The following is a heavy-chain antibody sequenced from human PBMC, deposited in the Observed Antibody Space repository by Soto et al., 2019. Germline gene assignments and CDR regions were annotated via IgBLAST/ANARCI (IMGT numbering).Heavy chain of an antibody. CDR2: ISYDGSNK. CDR1: GFTFSSYG. D-gene: IGHD6-13*01. Sequence: QVQLVESGGGVVQPGRSLRLSCVASGFTFSSYGMHWVRQAPGKGLEWVALISYDGSNKYYVDSVKGRFTISRDNSENTLYLQMNSLRAEDTAVYYCVKDIGAAGSYYFDYWGQGTLVTVSS. J-gene: IGHJ4*02. V-gene: IGHV3-30*18. CDR3: VKDIGAAGSYYFDY.